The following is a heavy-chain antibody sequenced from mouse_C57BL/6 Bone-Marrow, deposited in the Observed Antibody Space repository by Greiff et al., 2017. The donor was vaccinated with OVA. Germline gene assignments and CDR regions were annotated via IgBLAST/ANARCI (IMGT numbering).Heavy chain of an antibody. D-gene: IGHD2-4*01. CDR1: GYAFSSYW. V-gene: IGHV1-80*01. CDR3: ARFPYDYDVDY. CDR2: IYPGDGDT. J-gene: IGHJ2*01. Sequence: VQLQQSGAELVKPGASVKISFKASGYAFSSYWMNWVKQRPGKGLEWIGQIYPGDGDTNYNGKFKGKATLTADKSSSTAYMQLSSLTSEDSAVYFCARFPYDYDVDYWGQGTTLTVSS.